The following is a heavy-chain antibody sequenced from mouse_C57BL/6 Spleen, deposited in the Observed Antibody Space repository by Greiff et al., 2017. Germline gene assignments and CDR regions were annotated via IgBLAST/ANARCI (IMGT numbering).Heavy chain of an antibody. CDR1: GYAFSSYW. CDR2: IYPGDGDT. V-gene: IGHV1-80*01. J-gene: IGHJ2*01. D-gene: IGHD2-4*01. Sequence: VQLQQSGAELVKPGASVKISCKASGYAFSSYWMHWVKQRPGKGLEWIGQIYPGDGDTNYNGKFKGKATLTADKSSSTAYMQLSSLTSEDSAVYFCARTRDYHFDDWGQGTTLTVSS. CDR3: ARTRDYHFDD.